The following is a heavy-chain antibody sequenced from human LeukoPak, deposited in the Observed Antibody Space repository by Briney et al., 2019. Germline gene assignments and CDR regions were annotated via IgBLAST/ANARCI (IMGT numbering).Heavy chain of an antibody. CDR2: ISYDGSNK. CDR3: ARGDLHYHDSTRRGFDV. D-gene: IGHD3-16*01. J-gene: IGHJ3*01. V-gene: IGHV3-30*04. Sequence: PGRSLRLSCAASGFTFSSYAIHWVRQAPGKGLEWVAVISYDGSNKYYADSVKGRFTISRDNSKNTLYLQMNSLRAEDTAVYYCARGDLHYHDSTRRGFDVWGQGTMVTVSS. CDR1: GFTFSSYA.